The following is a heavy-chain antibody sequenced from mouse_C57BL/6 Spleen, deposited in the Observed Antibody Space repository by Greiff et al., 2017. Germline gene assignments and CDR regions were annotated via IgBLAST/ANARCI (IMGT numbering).Heavy chain of an antibody. Sequence: QVQLKQPGAELVKPGASVKLSCKASGYTFTSYWMHWVKQRPGRGLEWIGSIDPNSGGTKYNEKFKSKATLTVDKPASPAYMQLSSLTSEDSAVYYCARGADDYDGDFDYWGQGTTLTVSS. CDR2: IDPNSGGT. V-gene: IGHV1-72*01. D-gene: IGHD2-4*01. CDR1: GYTFTSYW. CDR3: ARGADDYDGDFDY. J-gene: IGHJ2*01.